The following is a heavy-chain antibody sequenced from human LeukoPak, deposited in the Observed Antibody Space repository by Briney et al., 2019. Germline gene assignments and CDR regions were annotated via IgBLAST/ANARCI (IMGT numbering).Heavy chain of an antibody. D-gene: IGHD5-12*01. V-gene: IGHV3-7*01. J-gene: IGHJ4*02. CDR2: IKQDGSEK. CDR3: ARLPKLWLHPYFDD. CDR1: GFTFSSYW. Sequence: GGSLRLSCAASGFTFSSYWMSWVRQAPGKGLEWVANIKQDGSEKYYVDSVKGRFTISRDNAKTSLYLQMNSLRAEDTAVYYCARLPKLWLHPYFDDWGQGTLVTVSS.